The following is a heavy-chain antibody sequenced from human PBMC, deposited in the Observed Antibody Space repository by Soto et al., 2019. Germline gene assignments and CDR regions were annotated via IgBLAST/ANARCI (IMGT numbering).Heavy chain of an antibody. J-gene: IGHJ1*01. CDR3: AGGIAAPWEVLVH. Sequence: LYLTCAVYGGSFSNYFWTWVRQSPGRGLEWIGEIRRSGTTSYSPSLKSRVTLSIDTSKSQFSLELSSVTAADTAVYYCAGGIAAPWEVLVHWCQGALVTGS. V-gene: IGHV4-34*01. D-gene: IGHD1-26*01. CDR2: IRRSGTT. CDR1: GGSFSNYF.